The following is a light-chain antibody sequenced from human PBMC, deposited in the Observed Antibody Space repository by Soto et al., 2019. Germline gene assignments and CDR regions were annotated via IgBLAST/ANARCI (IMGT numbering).Light chain of an antibody. CDR2: GAS. V-gene: IGKV3-20*01. J-gene: IGKJ1*01. CDR3: HLYSSSAVT. Sequence: NVLKKFLGSLTLYPGERATLSCRASQSVSNNYLAWYQQKPGQAPRLLIYGASNRATGIPDRFSGSGSGTYFTLTVCRLGPEDFAVYFCHLYSSSAVTFGHGTKVEIK. CDR1: QSVSNNY.